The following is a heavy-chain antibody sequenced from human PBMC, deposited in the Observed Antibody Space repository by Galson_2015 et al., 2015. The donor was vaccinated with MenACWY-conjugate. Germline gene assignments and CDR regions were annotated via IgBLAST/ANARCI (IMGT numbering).Heavy chain of an antibody. Sequence: SLRLSCAASGFTFGDYAMSWFRQASGKGLEWVGRIRSKANSYATAYAASVKGRFTISRDDSKNTAYLQMNSLKTEDTAVYYCTRLGNSNLYYYGMDVWGQGTTVTVSS. CDR1: GFTFGDYA. CDR3: TRLGNSNLYYYGMDV. J-gene: IGHJ6*02. D-gene: IGHD3-16*01. CDR2: IRSKANSYAT. V-gene: IGHV3-73*01.